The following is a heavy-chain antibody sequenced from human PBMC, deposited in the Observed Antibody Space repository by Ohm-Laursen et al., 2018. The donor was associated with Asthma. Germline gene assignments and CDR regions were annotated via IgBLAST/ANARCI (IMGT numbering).Heavy chain of an antibody. D-gene: IGHD2-21*01. CDR1: GGTFSSYA. J-gene: IGHJ4*02. V-gene: IGHV1-18*01. CDR2: VSAYNGKT. CDR3: VRDVVDRFDH. Sequence: ASVKVSCKASGGTFSSYAISWVRQAPGQALEWMGWVSAYNGKTLYAQKFQDRVTMAIDTSTSTAYMELRSLRSDDTAVYYCVRDVVDRFDHWGQGSLVIVSS.